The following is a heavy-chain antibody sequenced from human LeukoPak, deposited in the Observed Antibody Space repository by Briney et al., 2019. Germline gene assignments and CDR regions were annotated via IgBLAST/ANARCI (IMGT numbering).Heavy chain of an antibody. Sequence: ASVKVSCKASGYTFTSYYMHWVRQAPGQGLEWMGIINPSGGSTSYAQKFQGRVTMTRDTSTSTVYVELSSLRSEDTAVYYCARAESPAAPFDYWGQGTLVTVSS. CDR3: ARAESPAAPFDY. CDR2: INPSGGST. D-gene: IGHD2-2*01. CDR1: GYTFTSYY. J-gene: IGHJ4*02. V-gene: IGHV1-46*01.